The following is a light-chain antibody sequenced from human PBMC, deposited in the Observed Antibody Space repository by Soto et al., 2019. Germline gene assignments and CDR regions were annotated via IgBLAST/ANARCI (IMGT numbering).Light chain of an antibody. V-gene: IGKV3-15*01. Sequence: EIVLTQSPATLSVSPGERATLSCRASQSVSSSLAWYQQKPGQAPRLLIYGASTRATGIPARFSGSGSGTEFTLTISSLPSEDFAVYYCQQYKNWPPLTFGGGTKVEIK. CDR2: GAS. J-gene: IGKJ4*01. CDR1: QSVSSS. CDR3: QQYKNWPPLT.